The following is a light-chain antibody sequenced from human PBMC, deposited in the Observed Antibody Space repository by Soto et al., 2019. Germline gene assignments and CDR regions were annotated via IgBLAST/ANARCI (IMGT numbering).Light chain of an antibody. Sequence: QSALTPPASVSGSPGQSITIACTGTSSDVGGYNYVSWYQQHPGKAPKLMIYDVSNRPSGVSNRFSGSKSGNTASLTISGLQAEDEADYYCSSYTSSSFYVFGTGTKLTVL. CDR3: SSYTSSSFYV. CDR1: SSDVGGYNY. V-gene: IGLV2-14*01. CDR2: DVS. J-gene: IGLJ1*01.